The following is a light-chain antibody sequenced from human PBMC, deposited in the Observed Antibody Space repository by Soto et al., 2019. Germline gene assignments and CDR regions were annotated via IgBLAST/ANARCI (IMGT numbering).Light chain of an antibody. J-gene: IGKJ4*01. CDR3: QQYNDWPPLT. Sequence: EIVMTQSPATLSVSPGERATLSCRASQSVSGNLAWYQQKPGQAPRLLIYGASTRTTGIPARFSGSGSGTEFTLTITSLQSEDFAVYYCQQYNDWPPLTFGGGTKVEIK. V-gene: IGKV3-15*01. CDR2: GAS. CDR1: QSVSGN.